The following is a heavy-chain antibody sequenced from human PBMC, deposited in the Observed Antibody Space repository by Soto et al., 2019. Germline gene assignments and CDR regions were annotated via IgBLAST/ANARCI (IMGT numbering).Heavy chain of an antibody. J-gene: IGHJ4*02. CDR2: IIPIFGTA. D-gene: IGHD6-19*01. CDR3: ARQYSSGWDFDY. CDR1: GGTFSSYA. Sequence: SVKVSCKASGGTFSSYAISWVRQAPGQGLEWMGGIIPIFGTANYAQKFQGRVTITADESTSTAYMELSSLRSEDTAVYYCARQYSSGWDFDYWGQGTLVTVSS. V-gene: IGHV1-69*13.